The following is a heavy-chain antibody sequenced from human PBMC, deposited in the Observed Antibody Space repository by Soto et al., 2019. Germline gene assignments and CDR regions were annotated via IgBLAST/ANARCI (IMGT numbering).Heavy chain of an antibody. Sequence: QVQLVQSGAEVKKPGASVKVSCRASGYTFTNYYIHWVRQAPGQGLEWMAIINPMSGSTNYEQNMQDRVSLTMDTSTTTVYMDLSSMRFEDTAVYFCGIALLTREIWGHRNMVNVSP. CDR1: GYTFTNYY. D-gene: IGHD2-8*01. V-gene: IGHV1-46*04. CDR3: GIALLTREI. J-gene: IGHJ4*01. CDR2: INPMSGST.